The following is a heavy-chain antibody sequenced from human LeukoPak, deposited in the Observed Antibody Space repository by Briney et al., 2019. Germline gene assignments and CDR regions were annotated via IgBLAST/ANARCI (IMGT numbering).Heavy chain of an antibody. CDR2: ISAYNGNT. D-gene: IGHD1-26*01. CDR3: ARRSGSFAGVDY. V-gene: IGHV1-18*01. CDR1: GYTFTSYG. J-gene: IGHJ4*02. Sequence: ASVKVSCKASGYTFTSYGISWVRQAPGQGLEWMGWISAYNGNTNYAQKLQGRVTMTTDTSTRTACMELRSLRSDDTAVYYCARRSGSFAGVDYWGQGTLVTVSS.